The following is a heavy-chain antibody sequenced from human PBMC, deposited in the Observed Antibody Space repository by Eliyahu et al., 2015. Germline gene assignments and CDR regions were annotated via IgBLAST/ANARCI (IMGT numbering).Heavy chain of an antibody. J-gene: IGHJ4*02. CDR1: GXSXSSXRYY. CDR2: IYYSGST. D-gene: IGHD6-13*01. CDR3: ARVKIAAAGKDY. Sequence: QLQLQESGPGLVKPSXTLSLTXTVSGXSXSSXRYYXGWIRQPPGKGLEWIGSIYYSGSTYYNPSLKSRVTISVDTSKNQFSLKLSSVTAADTAVYYCARVKIAAAGKDYWGQGTLVTVSS. V-gene: IGHV4-39*07.